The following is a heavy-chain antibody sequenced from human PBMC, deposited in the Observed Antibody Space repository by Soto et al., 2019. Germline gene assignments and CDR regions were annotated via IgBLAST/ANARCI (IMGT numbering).Heavy chain of an antibody. CDR2: ISDSDNAT. D-gene: IGHD6-19*01. Sequence: EVQLVESGGGLVQPGVSLRLSCAASGFTFSSYAMTWVRQAPGKGLEWVSVISDSDNATYYADSVKGRLTISRDNSKNTLYLQFNSLRAEDTAVYYCAKGDSSSAWSASDNWGQGTLVTVSS. CDR3: AKGDSSSAWSASDN. V-gene: IGHV3-23*04. CDR1: GFTFSSYA. J-gene: IGHJ4*02.